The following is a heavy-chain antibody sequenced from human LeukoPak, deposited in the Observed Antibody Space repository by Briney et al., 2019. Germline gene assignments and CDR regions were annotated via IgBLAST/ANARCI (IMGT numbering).Heavy chain of an antibody. D-gene: IGHD1-1*01. V-gene: IGHV3-23*01. CDR2: LYGSGRVT. J-gene: IGHJ4*02. CDR3: AKDKVPDDRWNFDY. Sequence: PGGPLRLACAASGFSFSTYTMSWFGQTPGRGLEWVACLYGSGRVTALYSESVKGRFSISRDNSENTVYLQMDSLRAEDTAVYSCAKDKVPDDRWNFDYWGQGALVTVSS. CDR1: GFSFSTYT.